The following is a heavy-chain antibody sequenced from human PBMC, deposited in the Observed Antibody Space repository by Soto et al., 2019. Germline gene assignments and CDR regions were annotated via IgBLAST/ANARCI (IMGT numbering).Heavy chain of an antibody. D-gene: IGHD6-19*01. J-gene: IGHJ5*02. V-gene: IGHV3-21*01. CDR1: GFTFSSYN. Sequence: GGSLRLSCAASGFTFSSYNMNWFRQAPGKGLEWVSGISSSSSFLYYTDSVKGRFTISRDNAKNSLFLQMNSLRAEDTAVYYCAKDLKVPGPIPWGQGTLVTVSS. CDR3: AKDLKVPGPIP. CDR2: ISSSSSFL.